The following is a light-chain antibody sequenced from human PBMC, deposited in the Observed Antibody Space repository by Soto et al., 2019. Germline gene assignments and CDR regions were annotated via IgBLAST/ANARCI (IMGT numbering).Light chain of an antibody. CDR2: SAS. J-gene: IGKJ2*01. Sequence: EIVMTQSPATLSVSPGERATLSCRASQHIWPSLAWYQQKPGQAPRLLIYSASSRVTGIPARFSGSGSGTEFTLTISSLQSEDFAVYYCQQHNTWPYTFGQGTKLEIK. V-gene: IGKV3-15*01. CDR1: QHIWPS. CDR3: QQHNTWPYT.